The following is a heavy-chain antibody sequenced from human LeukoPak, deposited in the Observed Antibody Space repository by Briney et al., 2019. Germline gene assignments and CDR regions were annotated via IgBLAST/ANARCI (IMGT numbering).Heavy chain of an antibody. J-gene: IGHJ3*02. CDR2: IWYDGSNK. D-gene: IGHD3-22*01. CDR3: ARDGGYYDSSGYYLGAFDI. Sequence: GGSLRLSCAASGFTFSSYGMHWVRQAPGKGLEWVAVIWYDGSNKYYADSVKGRFTISRDNSKNTLYLQMNSLRAEDTAVYYCARDGGYYDSSGYYLGAFDIWGQGTMVTVSS. V-gene: IGHV3-33*01. CDR1: GFTFSSYG.